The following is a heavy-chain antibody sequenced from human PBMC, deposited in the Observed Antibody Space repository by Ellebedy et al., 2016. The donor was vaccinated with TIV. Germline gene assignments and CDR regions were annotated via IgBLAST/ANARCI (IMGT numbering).Heavy chain of an antibody. J-gene: IGHJ4*02. CDR2: IYHSGST. D-gene: IGHD1-1*01. V-gene: IGHV4-34*01. CDR1: GGSFSGYY. Sequence: SETLSLTXAVYGGSFSGYYWSWVRQPPGKGLEWIGEIYHSGSTSYNPSLKSRVTISVDTSKNQFSLRLSTVTAADTAVYYCARGGRTTGTTRPLDNWGQGTLVTVSS. CDR3: ARGGRTTGTTRPLDN.